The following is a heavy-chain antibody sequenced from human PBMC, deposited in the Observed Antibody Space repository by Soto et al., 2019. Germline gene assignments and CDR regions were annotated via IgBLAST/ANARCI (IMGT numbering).Heavy chain of an antibody. V-gene: IGHV4-34*01. CDR1: GGSFSGYC. CDR2: ICHGGGA. J-gene: IGHJ1*01. CDR3: AGYSNSWSKYVKH. D-gene: IGHD6-13*01. Sequence: SETLSLTCTVYGGSFSGYCWSWIRQTPGERLEWVGDICHGGGANYNPSLKSRVSFSMDPSKNQFSLKLNSVMAADTAVYYCAGYSNSWSKYVKHWGRGSLVTVSS.